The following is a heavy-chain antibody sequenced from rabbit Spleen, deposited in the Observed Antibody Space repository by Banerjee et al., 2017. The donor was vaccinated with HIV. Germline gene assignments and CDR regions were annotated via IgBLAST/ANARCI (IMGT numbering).Heavy chain of an antibody. Sequence: QSLEESGGDLVKPGASLTLTCTASGFSFSSSDYMCWVRQAPGKGLEWIACIDAGSSGFTYFATWAKGRFTISKTSSTTATLQMTRLTAADTATYFCARDTASSFSSYGMDLWGQGTLVTVS. V-gene: IGHV1S40*01. CDR2: IDAGSSGFT. CDR1: GFSFSSSDY. D-gene: IGHD8-1*01. J-gene: IGHJ3*01. CDR3: ARDTASSFSSYGMDL.